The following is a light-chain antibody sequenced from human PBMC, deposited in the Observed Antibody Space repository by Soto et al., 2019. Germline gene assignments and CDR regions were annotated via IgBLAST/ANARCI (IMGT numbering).Light chain of an antibody. J-gene: IGLJ1*01. V-gene: IGLV2-14*01. Sequence: QSLLSQPASVTGARGQSITISCTGTSNELGGYNYVSWYQQHPGEAPKLMSYDVSNRPSGVSNRFSGSKSGNTASLTISGFQAEDEADYYCSSYTSSSTPHVFGTGTKVTVL. CDR2: DVS. CDR1: SNELGGYNY. CDR3: SSYTSSSTPHV.